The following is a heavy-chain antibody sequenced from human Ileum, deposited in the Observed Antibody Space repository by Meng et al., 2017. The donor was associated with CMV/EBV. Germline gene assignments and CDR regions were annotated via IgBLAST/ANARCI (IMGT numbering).Heavy chain of an antibody. Sequence: GESLKISCAASGFSFSTYNMHWVRQAPGKGLEWVSSISGSSNYINYADSVKGRFTISRDNAKNSLYLQMKSLRAEDAAVYYCARHILGGTLDSWGQGTLVTVSS. CDR2: ISGSSNYI. J-gene: IGHJ4*02. CDR1: GFSFSTYN. D-gene: IGHD1-26*01. CDR3: ARHILGGTLDS. V-gene: IGHV3-21*06.